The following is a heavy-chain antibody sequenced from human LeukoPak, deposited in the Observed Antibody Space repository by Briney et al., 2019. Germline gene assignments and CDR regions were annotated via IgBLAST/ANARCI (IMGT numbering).Heavy chain of an antibody. V-gene: IGHV3-23*01. CDR3: AKSGRDYGDFWYFDL. CDR1: GFTFSSYG. D-gene: IGHD4-17*01. CDR2: VSGSGGST. Sequence: GGSLRLCCAASGFTFSSYGMSWVRQAPGKGLEWVSGVSGSGGSTYYGDSVKGRFTISRYNSKNTLYLQMNSLRAEDTAVYYCAKSGRDYGDFWYFDLWGRGTLVTVSS. J-gene: IGHJ2*01.